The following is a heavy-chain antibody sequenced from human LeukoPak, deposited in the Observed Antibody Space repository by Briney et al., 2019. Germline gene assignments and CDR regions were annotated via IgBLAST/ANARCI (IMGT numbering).Heavy chain of an antibody. CDR2: MNPNSGNT. CDR3: ARVPTYPMIAATGTGGGDY. Sequence: ASVKVSCKASGYTFTSYDINWVRQATGQGLDWMGCMNPNSGNTGFAQKFQGRVTMTRNTSISTAYMELSSLRSEDTAVYYCARVPTYPMIAATGTGGGDYWGQGTLVTVSS. V-gene: IGHV1-8*01. D-gene: IGHD6-13*01. J-gene: IGHJ4*02. CDR1: GYTFTSYD.